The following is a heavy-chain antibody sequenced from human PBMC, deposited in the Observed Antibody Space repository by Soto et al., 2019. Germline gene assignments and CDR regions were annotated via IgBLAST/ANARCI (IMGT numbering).Heavy chain of an antibody. CDR1: GFTFSSYG. J-gene: IGHJ4*02. CDR2: ISYDGSNK. D-gene: IGHD6-13*01. CDR3: AKDARSSSWLDY. V-gene: IGHV3-30*18. Sequence: HPGGSLRLSCAASGFTFSSYGMHWVRQAPGKGLEWVAVISYDGSNKYYADSVKGRFTISRDNSKNTLYLQMNSLRAEDTAVYYCAKDARSSSWLDYWGQGTLVTVSS.